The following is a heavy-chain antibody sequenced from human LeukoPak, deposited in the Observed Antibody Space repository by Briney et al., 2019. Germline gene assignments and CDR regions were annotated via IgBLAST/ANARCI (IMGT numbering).Heavy chain of an antibody. D-gene: IGHD6-13*01. J-gene: IGHJ4*02. CDR3: ARGISSSWYY. CDR2: INSDGSRT. CDR1: GFTFSTSW. V-gene: IGHV3-74*01. Sequence: GGSLRLSCTASGFTFSTSWVHWVRQAPGKGLMWVSGINSDGSRTTYSDSVKGRFTISRDNAKNTLYLQLNTLRAEDTAVYYCARGISSSWYYWGQGTLVTVSS.